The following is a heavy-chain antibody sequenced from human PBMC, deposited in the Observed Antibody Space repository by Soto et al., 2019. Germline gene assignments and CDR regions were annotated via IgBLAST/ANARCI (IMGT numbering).Heavy chain of an antibody. Sequence: SETLSLTCIVSGDSISYYTWTWIRQPAGKTLEWIGRLYSTGSLTYNPTLKSRVTMSVDTSKNQLSLTLNSVTAADTAVYFCASGKESYRALDYWGQGTVVTVSS. CDR1: GDSISYYT. V-gene: IGHV4-4*07. J-gene: IGHJ4*02. D-gene: IGHD3-16*02. CDR3: ASGKESYRALDY. CDR2: LYSTGSL.